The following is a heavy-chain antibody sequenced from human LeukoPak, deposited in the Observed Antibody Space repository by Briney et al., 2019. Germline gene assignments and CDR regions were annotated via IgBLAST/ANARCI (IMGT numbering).Heavy chain of an antibody. Sequence: GGSLRLSCAASGFTFSSYSMNWVRQAPGKGLEWVSYISSSGTIYYADSVKGRFTISRDNAKNSLYLQMDSLRDEDTAVYYCAREGSVWWDYWGQGTLVTVSS. D-gene: IGHD6-19*01. CDR2: ISSSGTI. V-gene: IGHV3-48*02. CDR1: GFTFSSYS. CDR3: AREGSVWWDY. J-gene: IGHJ4*02.